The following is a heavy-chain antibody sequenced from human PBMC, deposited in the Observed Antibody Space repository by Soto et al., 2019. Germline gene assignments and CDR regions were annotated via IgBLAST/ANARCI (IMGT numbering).Heavy chain of an antibody. D-gene: IGHD6-19*01. Sequence: EVQLVESGGALVQPGGSLRLSCAASGFTFSSYWMHWVRQAPGKGLVWVSRINSDVSSTSYADSVKGRFTISRDNAKNTVYLPMNSLRAEDTAVYYCASVAVAGTWYFDLWGRGTLVTVSS. J-gene: IGHJ2*01. CDR2: INSDVSST. CDR1: GFTFSSYW. CDR3: ASVAVAGTWYFDL. V-gene: IGHV3-74*01.